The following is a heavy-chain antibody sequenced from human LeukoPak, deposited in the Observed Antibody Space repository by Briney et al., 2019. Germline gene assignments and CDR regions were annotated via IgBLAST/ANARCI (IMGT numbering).Heavy chain of an antibody. CDR2: IYTGGST. CDR3: ARSRSESSTLYYYYYYMDV. CDR1: GDSISSGTYY. J-gene: IGHJ6*03. Sequence: PSETLSLTCTVSGDSISSGTYYWSWIRQPAGKGLEWIGRIYTGGSTNYNPSLKSRVTISVDTSKNQFSLKLGSVTAADTAVYYCARSRSESSTLYYYYYYMDVWGKGATVTVSS. D-gene: IGHD1-26*01. V-gene: IGHV4-61*02.